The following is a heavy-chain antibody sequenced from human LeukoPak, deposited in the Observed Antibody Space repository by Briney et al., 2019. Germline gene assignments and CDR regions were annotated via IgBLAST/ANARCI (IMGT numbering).Heavy chain of an antibody. CDR3: AILYSSSWYNWFDP. Sequence: ASVKVSCKASGYTFTSYGISWVRQVPGQGLEWMGWISAYNGNTNYAQKLQGRVTMTTDTSTSTAYMELRSLRSDDTAVYYCAILYSSSWYNWFDPWGQGTLVTVSS. CDR2: ISAYNGNT. J-gene: IGHJ5*02. V-gene: IGHV1-18*01. CDR1: GYTFTSYG. D-gene: IGHD6-13*01.